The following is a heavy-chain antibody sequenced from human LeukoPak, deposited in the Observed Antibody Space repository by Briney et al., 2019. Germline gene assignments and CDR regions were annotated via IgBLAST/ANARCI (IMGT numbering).Heavy chain of an antibody. CDR3: ARRGYYDSSGYYYCY. Sequence: KTSETLSLTCAVYGGSFSGYYWSWIRQPPGKGLEWIGEINHSGSTNYNPSLKSRVTISVDTSKNQFSLKLSSVTAADTAVYYCARRGYYDSSGYYYCYWGQGTLVTVSS. CDR1: GGSFSGYY. V-gene: IGHV4-34*01. CDR2: INHSGST. J-gene: IGHJ4*02. D-gene: IGHD3-22*01.